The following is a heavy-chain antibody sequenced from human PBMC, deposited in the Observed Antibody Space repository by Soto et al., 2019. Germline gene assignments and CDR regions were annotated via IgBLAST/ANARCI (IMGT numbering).Heavy chain of an antibody. V-gene: IGHV4-30-4*01. J-gene: IGHJ6*02. CDR3: GRGFSSLDF. CDR2: IYYSGST. CDR1: GNSIIDANYY. Sequence: QVQLQESVPGLVKPSQTLSLTCTVSGNSIIDANYYWSWIRQPPGKGLEWIGYIYYSGSTLYSPSLRSRVTMSVATPSDNFSLTLTSVIAADTVMYYCGRGFSSLDFCGQGTTVTVSS.